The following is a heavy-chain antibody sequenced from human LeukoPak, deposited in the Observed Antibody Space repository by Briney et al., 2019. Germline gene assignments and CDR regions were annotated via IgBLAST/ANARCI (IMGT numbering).Heavy chain of an antibody. V-gene: IGHV3-21*04. J-gene: IGHJ4*02. D-gene: IGHD1-26*01. CDR3: ARDPVEWELLLDY. Sequence: PGGSLRLSCAASGFTFSSYSMNWVRQAPGERLEWVSSISSSSSYIYYADSVKGRFFISRDNARNLVYLQMASLRVEDTAIYYCARDPVEWELLLDYWGQGTPVTVSS. CDR1: GFTFSSYS. CDR2: ISSSSSYI.